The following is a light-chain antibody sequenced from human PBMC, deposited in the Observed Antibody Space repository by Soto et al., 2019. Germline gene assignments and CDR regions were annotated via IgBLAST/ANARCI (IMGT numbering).Light chain of an antibody. V-gene: IGKV3-20*01. CDR1: QSLSSSY. CDR2: GAS. Sequence: EIVLTQSPGTLSLSPGERAILSCRASQSLSSSYLAWYQQNPGQAPRLLIYGASNRATGITDRFSGSGSGKEFTLSISRREHEDFAVYYCQQYGSSPRTFGQGTKVEFK. CDR3: QQYGSSPRT. J-gene: IGKJ1*01.